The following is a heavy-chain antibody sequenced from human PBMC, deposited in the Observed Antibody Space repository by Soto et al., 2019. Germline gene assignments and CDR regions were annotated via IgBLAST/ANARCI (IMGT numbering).Heavy chain of an antibody. CDR1: GGSISSYD. Sequence: SETLSLTCTVSGGSISSYDGSWIRQPPGKGLEWIGYIYYSGSTNYNPSLKSRVTISVDTSKNQFSLKLSSVTAADTAVYYCAQSITGTWHWFDPWGQGTLVTVSS. CDR3: AQSITGTWHWFDP. V-gene: IGHV4-59*01. CDR2: IYYSGST. J-gene: IGHJ5*02. D-gene: IGHD1-20*01.